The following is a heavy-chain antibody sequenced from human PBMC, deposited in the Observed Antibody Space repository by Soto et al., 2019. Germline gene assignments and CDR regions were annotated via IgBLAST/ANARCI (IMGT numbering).Heavy chain of an antibody. V-gene: IGHV4-61*01. J-gene: IGHJ6*02. Sequence: LSLTCTVSGGSVSTGSYNWSWVRQTPGKVLEWIGNIFFTGSTHYNPSLKSRVTISVDTSKNQFSLELRSVTAADTAVYYCARDGHGMDVWGQGTTVTVSS. CDR2: IFFTGST. CDR3: ARDGHGMDV. CDR1: GGSVSTGSYN.